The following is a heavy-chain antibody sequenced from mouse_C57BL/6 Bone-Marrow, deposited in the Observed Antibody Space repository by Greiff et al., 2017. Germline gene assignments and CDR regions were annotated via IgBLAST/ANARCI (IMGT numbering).Heavy chain of an antibody. Sequence: DVKLEESGGGLVKPGGSLKLSCAASGFTFSSYAMSWVRQTPEKRLEWVATISDGGSYTYYPDNVKGRFTISRDNAKNNLYLQMSHLKSEDTAMYYCARDRGYGSSYCWYFDVWGTGTTVTVSS. CDR1: GFTFSSYA. CDR2: ISDGGSYT. V-gene: IGHV5-4*01. D-gene: IGHD1-1*01. CDR3: ARDRGYGSSYCWYFDV. J-gene: IGHJ1*03.